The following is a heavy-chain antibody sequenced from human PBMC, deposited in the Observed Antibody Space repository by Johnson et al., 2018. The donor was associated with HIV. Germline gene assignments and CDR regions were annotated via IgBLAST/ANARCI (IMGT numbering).Heavy chain of an antibody. CDR2: IRGRGGST. D-gene: IGHD4-17*01. CDR3: ARAREDYGDNHDAFDI. Sequence: DVQLVESGGGLVQPGGSLRLSCAASGFTFSSYAMSWVRQAPGKGLEWVSAIRGRGGSTYYADSVKGRFTISSDNSKNTLYLQMNSLIAEDTAVYYCARAREDYGDNHDAFDIWGQGTMVTVSS. CDR1: GFTFSSYA. V-gene: IGHV3-23*04. J-gene: IGHJ3*02.